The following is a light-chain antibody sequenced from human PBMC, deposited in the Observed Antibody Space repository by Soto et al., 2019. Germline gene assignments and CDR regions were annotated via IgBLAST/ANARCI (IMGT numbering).Light chain of an antibody. Sequence: DIQMTQSPSTLSVSVGDRVTITCRASQSISRWLAWYQQKPGTAPKLLIYAASTLESGVPSRFSGSRSGTEFTLTVSSLQPDDFATYYCQQYNDSFPYTFGQGTKVDIK. CDR2: AAS. J-gene: IGKJ2*01. CDR1: QSISRW. CDR3: QQYNDSFPYT. V-gene: IGKV1-5*03.